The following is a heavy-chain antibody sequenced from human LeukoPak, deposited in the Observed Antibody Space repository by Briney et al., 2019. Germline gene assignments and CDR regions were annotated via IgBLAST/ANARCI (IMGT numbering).Heavy chain of an antibody. CDR3: ARQQQIEINWFDP. D-gene: IGHD1/OR15-1a*01. CDR1: GLTFSNYA. J-gene: IGHJ5*02. Sequence: GSLRLSCAVSGLTFSNYAMSWVRQAPGKGLEWIGSIYHSGSTYYNPSLKSRVTISVDTSKNQFSLKLSSVTAADTAVYYCARQQQIEINWFDPWGQGTLVTVSS. CDR2: IYHSGST. V-gene: IGHV4-38-2*01.